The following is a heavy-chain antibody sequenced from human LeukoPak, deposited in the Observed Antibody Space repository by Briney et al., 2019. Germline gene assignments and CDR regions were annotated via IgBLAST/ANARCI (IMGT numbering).Heavy chain of an antibody. V-gene: IGHV5-51*01. Sequence: GESLKISCTASGYRFTTYWIGWVRQMPGKGLEWMGIISPRDSDTRYRPSFQGHVTISVDKSIATAYLEWSSLAASDTAMYYCARRGLSLGAWGQGTLVTVSS. CDR3: ARRGLSLGA. J-gene: IGHJ5*02. CDR1: GYRFTTYW. D-gene: IGHD4/OR15-4a*01. CDR2: ISPRDSDT.